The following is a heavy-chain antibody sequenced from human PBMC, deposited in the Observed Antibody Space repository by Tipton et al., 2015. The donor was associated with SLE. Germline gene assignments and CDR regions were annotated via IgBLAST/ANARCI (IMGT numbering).Heavy chain of an antibody. D-gene: IGHD4-17*01. CDR1: GASISDYY. CDR2: IDYSGST. CDR3: ARGEITVTVFDQ. V-gene: IGHV4-59*01. Sequence: TLSLTCTVSGASISDYYWTWIRQFPGKGLEWIGYIDYSGSTNYNPPLKSRLTISGDTSKNQFSLHLTSVTAADTAIYYCARGEITVTVFDQWGQGTLVTVSS. J-gene: IGHJ4*02.